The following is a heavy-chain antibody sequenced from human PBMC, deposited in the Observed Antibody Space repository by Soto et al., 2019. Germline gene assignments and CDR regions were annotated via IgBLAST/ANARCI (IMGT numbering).Heavy chain of an antibody. Sequence: ASVKVSCKASGYTFTGYYMHWVRQAPGQGLEWMGWINPNSGGTNHAQKFQGRVTMTRDTSISTAYMELSRLRSDDTAVYYCARDPIVVVPAAENNWFDPWGQGTLVTVSS. CDR2: INPNSGGT. J-gene: IGHJ5*02. V-gene: IGHV1-2*02. CDR3: ARDPIVVVPAAENNWFDP. D-gene: IGHD2-2*01. CDR1: GYTFTGYY.